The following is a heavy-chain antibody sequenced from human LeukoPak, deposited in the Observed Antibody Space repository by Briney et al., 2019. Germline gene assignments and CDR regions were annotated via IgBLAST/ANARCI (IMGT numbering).Heavy chain of an antibody. V-gene: IGHV4-59*01. Sequence: SETLSLTCTVSGGSISSYYWSWIRQPPGKGLEWTGYIYYSGSTNYNPSLKSRVTISVDTSKNQFSLKLSSVTAADTAVYYCARVSDGIAAAGTDYYYYMDVWGKGTTVTISS. J-gene: IGHJ6*03. CDR3: ARVSDGIAAAGTDYYYYMDV. CDR1: GGSISSYY. CDR2: IYYSGST. D-gene: IGHD6-13*01.